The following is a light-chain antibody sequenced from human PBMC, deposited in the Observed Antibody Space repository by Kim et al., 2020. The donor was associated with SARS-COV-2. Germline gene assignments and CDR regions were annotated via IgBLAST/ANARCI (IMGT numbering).Light chain of an antibody. J-gene: IGKJ5*01. Sequence: SAGERATLSCRASQSVSTYLAWYQQKPGQAPRLLIYDASNRATGIPARFSGSGSGTDFTLTISSLEAEDSAVYYCQQRSNWPRYTFGQGTRLEIK. CDR2: DAS. V-gene: IGKV3-11*01. CDR1: QSVSTY. CDR3: QQRSNWPRYT.